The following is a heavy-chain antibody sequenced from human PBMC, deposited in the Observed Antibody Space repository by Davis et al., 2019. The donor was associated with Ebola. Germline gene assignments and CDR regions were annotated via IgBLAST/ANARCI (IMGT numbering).Heavy chain of an antibody. Sequence: GESLKISCAASGFTFNSYEMNWVRQAPGKGLEWVSYISSGGRKVYYADSVKGRFTISRDNAKNSLFLQMNSLRVEDTAVYYCARAGGRFLEWSPYFGSWGQGTLVTVSS. V-gene: IGHV3-48*03. CDR2: ISSGGRKV. CDR1: GFTFNSYE. J-gene: IGHJ4*02. D-gene: IGHD3-3*01. CDR3: ARAGGRFLEWSPYFGS.